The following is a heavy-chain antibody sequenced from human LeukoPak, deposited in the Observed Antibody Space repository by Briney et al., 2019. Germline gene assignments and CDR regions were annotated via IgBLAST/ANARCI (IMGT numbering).Heavy chain of an antibody. CDR3: ESRSLPFDY. V-gene: IGHV1-2*02. D-gene: IGHD5/OR15-5a*01. J-gene: IGHJ4*02. Sequence: ASLKVSCKASGYTFTGYYIHWVRQAPGQRLEWMGWINPNSGGTNYAQKFQGRVTMTRDTSISTAYMELSRLKSDDTAVYYCESRSLPFDYWGQGTLVTVSS. CDR2: INPNSGGT. CDR1: GYTFTGYY.